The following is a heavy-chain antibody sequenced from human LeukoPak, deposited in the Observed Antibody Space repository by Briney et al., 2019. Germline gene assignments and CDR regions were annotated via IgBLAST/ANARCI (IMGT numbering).Heavy chain of an antibody. D-gene: IGHD4-11*01. J-gene: IGHJ4*02. Sequence: GASVKVSCKASGGTFSSYAISWVRQAPGQGLEWMGRIIPIFGTANYAQKFQGRVTITTDESTSTAYMELSSLRSDDTAVYYCAREFDDYLNYFDYWGQGTLVTVSS. CDR3: AREFDDYLNYFDY. V-gene: IGHV1-69*05. CDR1: GGTFSSYA. CDR2: IIPIFGTA.